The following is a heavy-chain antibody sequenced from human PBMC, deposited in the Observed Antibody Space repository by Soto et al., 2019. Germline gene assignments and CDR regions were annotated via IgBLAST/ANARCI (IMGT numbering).Heavy chain of an antibody. CDR2: ISGSSATT. Sequence: GGSLRLSCTASGFTFSSYAMSWVRQAPGKGLQWVSAISGSSATTYYADSVKGRFTISRDNSKNTLYLQMNSLRGEDSAVYFCASDSGSSPFYYSMDVWGQGTTVTVSS. D-gene: IGHD3-10*01. J-gene: IGHJ6*02. CDR1: GFTFSSYA. CDR3: ASDSGSSPFYYSMDV. V-gene: IGHV3-23*01.